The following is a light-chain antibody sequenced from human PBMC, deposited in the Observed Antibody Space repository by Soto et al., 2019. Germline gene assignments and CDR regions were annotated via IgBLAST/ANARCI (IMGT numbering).Light chain of an antibody. J-gene: IGLJ1*01. V-gene: IGLV2-14*01. CDR3: ISYTGSSTSYV. Sequence: QSVLTQPASVSGSPGQSITISCSGTSTDVGSYSHVAWYQQFPGKTPKLIIYEVTYRPSGVSHRLSASKSGNTASLTISGLQAGDEADYYCISYTGSSTSYVFGNGTKVTVL. CDR2: EVT. CDR1: STDVGSYSH.